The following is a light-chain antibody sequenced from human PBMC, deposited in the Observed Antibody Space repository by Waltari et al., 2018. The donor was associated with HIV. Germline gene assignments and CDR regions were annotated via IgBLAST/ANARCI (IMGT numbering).Light chain of an antibody. J-gene: IGKJ3*01. Sequence: DIQMTQSPSTLSASVGDRVTITCRASQSISSWLAWYQQKPGKAPKLLIYKASSLESGVPSRFSGSGSGTEFTLTISSLQPDDFATYYCQQYNSYSFTFGPGTKEDIK. CDR3: QQYNSYSFT. V-gene: IGKV1-5*03. CDR1: QSISSW. CDR2: KAS.